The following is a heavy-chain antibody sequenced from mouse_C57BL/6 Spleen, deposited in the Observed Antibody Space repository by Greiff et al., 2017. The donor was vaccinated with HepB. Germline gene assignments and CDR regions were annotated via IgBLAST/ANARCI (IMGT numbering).Heavy chain of an antibody. CDR2: ISYDGSN. J-gene: IGHJ4*01. D-gene: IGHD1-1*01. CDR3: ARGTVGYAMDY. CDR1: GYSITSGYY. Sequence: ESGPGLVKPSQSLSLTCSVTGYSITSGYYWNWIRQFPGNKLEWMGYISYDGSNNYNPSLKNRISITRDTSKNQFFLKLNSVTTEDTATYYCARGTVGYAMDYWGQGTSVTVSS. V-gene: IGHV3-6*01.